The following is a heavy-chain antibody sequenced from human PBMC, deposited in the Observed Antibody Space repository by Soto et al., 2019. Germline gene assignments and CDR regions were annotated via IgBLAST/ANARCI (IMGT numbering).Heavy chain of an antibody. CDR2: IDPSGSYI. V-gene: IGHV5-10-1*03. CDR1: GYIFTNFW. CDR3: ARFSSSTSPEEL. Sequence: EVQPVQSGAEVKKPGESLTISCEGSGYIFTNFWINWVRQMPGKGLEWMGRIDPSGSYISYSPSFQGHVTISADKSISTAYLQWDSLKASDTAMYFCARFSSSTSPEELWGQGTPVTVSS. D-gene: IGHD2-2*01. J-gene: IGHJ4*02.